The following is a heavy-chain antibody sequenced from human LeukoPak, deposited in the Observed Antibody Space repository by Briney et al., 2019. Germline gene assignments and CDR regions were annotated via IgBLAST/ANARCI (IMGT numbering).Heavy chain of an antibody. CDR2: INPNSGGT. J-gene: IGHJ4*02. Sequence: ASVKVSCKASGYTFTGYYMHWVRQAPGRGLEWMGWINPNSGGTNYAQKFQGRVTMTRDTSISTAYMELSRLRSDDTAVYYCARGGIAAAGTLSVPDYWGQGTLVTVSS. D-gene: IGHD6-13*01. V-gene: IGHV1-2*02. CDR3: ARGGIAAAGTLSVPDY. CDR1: GYTFTGYY.